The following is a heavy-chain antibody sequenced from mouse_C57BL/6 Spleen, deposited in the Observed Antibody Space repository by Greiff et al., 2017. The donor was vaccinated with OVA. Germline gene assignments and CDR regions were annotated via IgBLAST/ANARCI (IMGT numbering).Heavy chain of an antibody. CDR2: IDPSDSET. V-gene: IGHV1-52*01. CDR3: ARLAPNWYFDV. J-gene: IGHJ1*03. CDR1: GYTFTSYW. Sequence: QVQLQQPGAELVRPGSSVKLSCKASGYTFTSYWMHWVKQRPIQGLEWIGNIDPSDSETHYNQKFKDKAPLTVDKSSSTAYMQLSSLTSEDSAVYYCARLAPNWYFDVWGTGTTVTVSS.